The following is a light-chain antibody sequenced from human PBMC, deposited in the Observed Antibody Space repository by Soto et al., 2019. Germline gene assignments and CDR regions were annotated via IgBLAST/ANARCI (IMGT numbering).Light chain of an antibody. Sequence: DIQMAQSPSSLSASVGNRVTITCRASQTISNSVNWYQQKPGTAPKLLIYAVSKLQTGVPLRFTGGRAGAEFTLPISGLQREDFATYYCQQSHTTPYTFGQGTKLELQ. CDR3: QQSHTTPYT. CDR1: QTISNS. J-gene: IGKJ2*01. V-gene: IGKV1-39*01. CDR2: AVS.